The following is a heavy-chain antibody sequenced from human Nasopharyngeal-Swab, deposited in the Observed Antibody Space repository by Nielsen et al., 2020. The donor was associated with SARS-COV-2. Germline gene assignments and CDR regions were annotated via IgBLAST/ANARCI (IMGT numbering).Heavy chain of an antibody. D-gene: IGHD5-18*01. J-gene: IGHJ3*02. Sequence: GESLKISCAASGFTFSSYSMNWVRQAPGKGLEWVAYISSGISIIYYADSVKGRFTISSDNDKNSLYLQMSSLRDEDTAVYYCARDRGYSYGYDAFDIWGQGTMVTVSS. CDR1: GFTFSSYS. CDR3: ARDRGYSYGYDAFDI. CDR2: ISSGISII. V-gene: IGHV3-48*02.